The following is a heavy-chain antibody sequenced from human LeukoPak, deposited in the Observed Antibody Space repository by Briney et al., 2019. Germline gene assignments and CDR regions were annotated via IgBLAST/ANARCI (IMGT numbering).Heavy chain of an antibody. Sequence: ASVKVSCKASGYTFTSYDINWVRQATGQGLEWMGWKNPNSGNTGYAQKFQGRVTITRNTSISTAYMELSSLRSEDTAVYYCAREVGYCSGGSCLYFDYWGQGTLVTVSS. CDR3: AREVGYCSGGSCLYFDY. J-gene: IGHJ4*02. CDR2: KNPNSGNT. D-gene: IGHD2-15*01. V-gene: IGHV1-8*03. CDR1: GYTFTSYD.